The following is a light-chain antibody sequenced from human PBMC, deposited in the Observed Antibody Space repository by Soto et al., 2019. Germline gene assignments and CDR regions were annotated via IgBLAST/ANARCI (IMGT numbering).Light chain of an antibody. Sequence: IQMTQSPSSLSASVGDRVTITCRASQSIDSYLNWFQQKPGKAPKLLIYAASSLQSGVPSRFSGSGSGTDFTLTISSLQPEDFATYYCQQSYSALYTFGQGTNLEV. J-gene: IGKJ2*01. CDR2: AAS. CDR1: QSIDSY. V-gene: IGKV1-39*01. CDR3: QQSYSALYT.